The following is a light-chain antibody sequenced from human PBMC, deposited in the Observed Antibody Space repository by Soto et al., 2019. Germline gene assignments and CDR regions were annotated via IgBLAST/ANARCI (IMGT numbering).Light chain of an antibody. CDR2: DAS. Sequence: EIVLTQSPATLSLSPGERATLSCRASQSISSFLAWYQQKLGQAPRLLIYDASNRATGIPARFRGSGSGTDFTLTISSLEPEDFAVYYCQQRSNLLTFGGGTKVDIK. J-gene: IGKJ4*01. V-gene: IGKV3-11*01. CDR3: QQRSNLLT. CDR1: QSISSF.